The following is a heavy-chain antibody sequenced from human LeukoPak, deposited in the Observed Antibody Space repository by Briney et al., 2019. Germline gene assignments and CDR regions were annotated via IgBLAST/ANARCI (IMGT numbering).Heavy chain of an antibody. D-gene: IGHD2-2*01. CDR2: IYHSGST. Sequence: SETPSLTCAVSGGSISSSNWWSWVRQPPGKGLEWIGEIYHSGSTNYNPSLKSRVTISVDKSKNQFSLKLSSVTAADTAVYYCARAGGGLLGYCSSTSCFPSSGWFDPWGQGTLVTVSS. V-gene: IGHV4-4*02. J-gene: IGHJ5*02. CDR1: GGSISSSNW. CDR3: ARAGGGLLGYCSSTSCFPSSGWFDP.